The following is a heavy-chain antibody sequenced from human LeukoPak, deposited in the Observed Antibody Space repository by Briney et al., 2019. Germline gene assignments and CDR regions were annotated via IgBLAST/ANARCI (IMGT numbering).Heavy chain of an antibody. CDR3: ARDGLPGIAAAGAYNWFDP. CDR2: NSAYNGNT. V-gene: IGHV1-18*01. Sequence: ASVKVSCKASGYTFTSYGISWVRQAPGQGLEWMGWNSAYNGNTNYAQKLQGRVTMTTDTSTSTAYMELRSLRSDDTAVYYCARDGLPGIAAAGAYNWFDPWGQGTLVTVSS. J-gene: IGHJ5*02. CDR1: GYTFTSYG. D-gene: IGHD6-13*01.